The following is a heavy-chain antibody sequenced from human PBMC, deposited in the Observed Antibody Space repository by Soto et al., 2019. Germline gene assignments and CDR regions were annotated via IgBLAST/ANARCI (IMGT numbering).Heavy chain of an antibody. CDR1: GGSISSSSYY. J-gene: IGHJ4*02. CDR2: IYYSGST. CDR3: ARPLSSGWYGEASFFDY. D-gene: IGHD6-19*01. Sequence: PSETLSLTCTVSGGSISSSSYYWGWIRQPPGKGLEWIGSIYYSGSTYYNPSLKSRVTISVDTSKKQFSLKLSSVTAADTAVYYCARPLSSGWYGEASFFDYWGQGTLVTVSS. V-gene: IGHV4-39*01.